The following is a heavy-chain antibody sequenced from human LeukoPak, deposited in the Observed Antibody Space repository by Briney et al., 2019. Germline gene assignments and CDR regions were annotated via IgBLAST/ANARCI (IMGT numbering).Heavy chain of an antibody. CDR1: GFTFSSYS. V-gene: IGHV3-21*01. CDR2: ISSSSSYI. Sequence: NPGGSLRLSCAASGFTFSSYSMNWVRQAPGKGLEWVSSISSSSSYIYYADSVKGRFTISRDNAKNSLYLQMNSLRAEDTAVYYCARKAVSPLGAFDIWGQGTMVTVSS. CDR3: ARKAVSPLGAFDI. D-gene: IGHD2-15*01. J-gene: IGHJ3*02.